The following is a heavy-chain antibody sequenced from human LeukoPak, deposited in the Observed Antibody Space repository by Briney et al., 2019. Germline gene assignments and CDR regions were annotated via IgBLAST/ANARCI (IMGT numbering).Heavy chain of an antibody. J-gene: IGHJ4*02. D-gene: IGHD3-22*01. Sequence: QTGGSLRLSCAASGXSFRSYEMNWVRQAPGKGLEWVSYIGSSGDTIYYADFVRGRFTSSRDNAKNSLYLQMNSLRAEDTAVYYCARAGYYYDSSGYTSFDYWGQGILVTVSS. CDR1: GXSFRSYE. CDR2: IGSSGDTI. V-gene: IGHV3-48*03. CDR3: ARAGYYYDSSGYTSFDY.